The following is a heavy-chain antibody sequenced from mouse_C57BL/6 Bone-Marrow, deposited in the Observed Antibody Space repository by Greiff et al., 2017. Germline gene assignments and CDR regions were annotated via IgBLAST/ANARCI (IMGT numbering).Heavy chain of an antibody. V-gene: IGHV1S41*01. CDR2: IAPGSGST. Sequence: DLVKPGASVKLSCKASGYTFTSYWINWIKQRPGQGLEWIGRIAPGSGSTYYNEMFKGNATLTVDTSSSTSYIQLSSLSSEDSAVYFCARYYGSSYYFDYWGQGTTLTVSS. CDR1: GYTFTSYW. CDR3: ARYYGSSYYFDY. D-gene: IGHD1-1*01. J-gene: IGHJ2*01.